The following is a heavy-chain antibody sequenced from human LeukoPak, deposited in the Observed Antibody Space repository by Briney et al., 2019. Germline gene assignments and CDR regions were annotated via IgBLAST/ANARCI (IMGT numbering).Heavy chain of an antibody. V-gene: IGHV3-23*01. CDR2: ISGSGGST. D-gene: IGHD3-22*01. Sequence: GGSLRLSCAASGFTFSSYAMSWVRQAPGKGLGWVSAISGSGGSTYYADSVKGRFTISRDNSKNTLYLQMNSLRAEDTAVYYCAKDPDEYYYDSSDYWGQGTPVTVSS. CDR1: GFTFSSYA. CDR3: AKDPDEYYYDSSDY. J-gene: IGHJ4*02.